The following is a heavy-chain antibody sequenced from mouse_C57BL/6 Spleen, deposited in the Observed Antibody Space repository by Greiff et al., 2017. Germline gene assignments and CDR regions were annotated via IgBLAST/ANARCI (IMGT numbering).Heavy chain of an antibody. CDR2: ISGGGGNT. CDR1: GFTFSSYT. Sequence: EVKVEESGGGVVKPGGSLKLSCAASGFTFSSYTMSWVRQTPEKRLGWVATISGGGGNTYYPDSVKGRFPISRDNAENTLYLQMSSLRSEDMALYYCEKRPLVTSDYGVWGKGCTVTVSS. V-gene: IGHV5-9*01. CDR3: EKRPLVTSDYGV. J-gene: IGHJ1*03. D-gene: IGHD2-12*01.